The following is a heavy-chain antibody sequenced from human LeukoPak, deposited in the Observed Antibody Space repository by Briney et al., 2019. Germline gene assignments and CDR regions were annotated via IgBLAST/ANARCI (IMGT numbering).Heavy chain of an antibody. CDR2: ISAYNGNT. D-gene: IGHD3-9*01. J-gene: IGHJ6*02. Sequence: ASVKVSCKASGYTFTSYGISWVRQAPGQGLEWMGWISAYNGNTNYAQKLQGRVTMTTDTSTSTAYTELRSLRSDDTAVYYCARESGEGGYFDWLPFPARTYYYYGMDVWGQGTTVTVSS. CDR3: ARESGEGGYFDWLPFPARTYYYYGMDV. V-gene: IGHV1-18*01. CDR1: GYTFTSYG.